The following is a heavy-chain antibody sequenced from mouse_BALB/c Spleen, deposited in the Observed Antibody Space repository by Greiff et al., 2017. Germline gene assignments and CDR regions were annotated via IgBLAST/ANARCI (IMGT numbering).Heavy chain of an antibody. CDR2: INPSNGRT. Sequence: VQLQQPGAELVKPGASVKLSCKASGYTFTSYWMHWVKQRPGQGLEWIGEINPSNGRTNYNEKFKSKATLTVDKSSSTAYMQLSSLTSEDSAVYYCARRPYYGSSYEAYWGQGTLVTVSA. V-gene: IGHV1S81*02. D-gene: IGHD1-1*01. CDR3: ARRPYYGSSYEAY. CDR1: GYTFTSYW. J-gene: IGHJ3*01.